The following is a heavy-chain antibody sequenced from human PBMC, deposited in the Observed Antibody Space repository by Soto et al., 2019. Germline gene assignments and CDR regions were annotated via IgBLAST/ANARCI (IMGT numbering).Heavy chain of an antibody. Sequence: EVQLLESGGGLVQPGGSLRLSCAASGFTFSSYAMNWVRQAPGKGLEWVSDISSSGGSGGSTHYAESVKGRFTISSDNSKNALYLQMTGLRAEDTAVYYCAKDWRMDVWGQGTTVTVSS. CDR1: GFTFSSYA. V-gene: IGHV3-23*01. J-gene: IGHJ6*02. CDR2: ISSSGGSGGST. CDR3: AKDWRMDV.